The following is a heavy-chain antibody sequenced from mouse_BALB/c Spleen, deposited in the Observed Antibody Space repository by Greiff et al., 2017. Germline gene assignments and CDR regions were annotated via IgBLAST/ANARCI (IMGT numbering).Heavy chain of an antibody. CDR2: ISNGGGST. CDR3: ARGGDYDY. CDR1: GFTFSSYT. J-gene: IGHJ2*01. D-gene: IGHD2-4*01. V-gene: IGHV5-12-2*01. Sequence: DVHLVESGGGLVQPGGSLKLSCAASGFTFSSYTMSWVRQTPEKRLEWVAYISNGGGSTYYPDTVKGRFTISRDNARNILYLQMSSLRSEDTAMYYCARGGDYDYWGQGTTLTVSS.